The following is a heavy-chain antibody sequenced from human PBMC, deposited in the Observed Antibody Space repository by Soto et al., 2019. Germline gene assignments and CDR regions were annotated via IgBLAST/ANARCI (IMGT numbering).Heavy chain of an antibody. V-gene: IGHV1-69*01. CDR3: ASGKPATFGGVTVYYFYGMDV. Sequence: QEQLVQSGAEVKKPGSSVKVSCKASGGTFNNYAFSWVRQAPGQGLEWVGDIMPLLNTANHAQKFQGRVTITADESTSTVYMELSSLRSDDTAIYYFASGKPATFGGVTVYYFYGMDVWGQGTTVTVSS. CDR2: IMPLLNTA. CDR1: GGTFNNYA. D-gene: IGHD3-16*02. J-gene: IGHJ6*02.